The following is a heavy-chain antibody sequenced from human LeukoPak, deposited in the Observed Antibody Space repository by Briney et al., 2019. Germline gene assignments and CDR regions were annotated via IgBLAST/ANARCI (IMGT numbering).Heavy chain of an antibody. D-gene: IGHD2-2*01. CDR3: TTRAGYQLLGSSYYYLDV. Sequence: GGSLRLSCAVSGFNFSNAWMNWVRQAPGKGLEWVAHIKSKTAGGTTDYSARVKGRFIVSRDDSKNTLYLQMNSLKTDDTAVYYCTTRAGYQLLGSSYYYLDVWGAGTPVTVSS. J-gene: IGHJ6*03. V-gene: IGHV3-15*07. CDR1: GFNFSNAW. CDR2: IKSKTAGGTT.